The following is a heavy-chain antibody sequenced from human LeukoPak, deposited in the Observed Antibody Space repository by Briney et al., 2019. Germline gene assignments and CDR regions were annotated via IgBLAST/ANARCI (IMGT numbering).Heavy chain of an antibody. V-gene: IGHV1-69*13. CDR1: GGTFSSYA. Sequence: GASVKVSCKASGGTFSSYAISWVRQAPGQGLEWMGGIIPIFGTANYAQKFQGRVTITADESTSTAYMELSSLRSEDTAVYYCARGRHWSGYYKAFNYWGQGTLVTVSS. J-gene: IGHJ4*02. CDR3: ARGRHWSGYYKAFNY. D-gene: IGHD3-3*01. CDR2: IIPIFGTA.